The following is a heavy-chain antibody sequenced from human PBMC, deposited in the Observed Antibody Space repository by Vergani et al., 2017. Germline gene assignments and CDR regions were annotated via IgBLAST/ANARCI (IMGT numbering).Heavy chain of an antibody. V-gene: IGHV4-30-2*01. CDR1: GSSISSGGYS. Sequence: QLQLQESGSGLVKPSQTLSLTCAVSGSSISSGGYSWSWIRQPPGKGLEWIGYIYHSGSTYYNPSLKSRVTISVDRSKNQFSLKLSSVTAADTAVYYCARGRVFGVVPTTWFDPWGQGTLVTVSS. D-gene: IGHD3-3*01. J-gene: IGHJ5*02. CDR3: ARGRVFGVVPTTWFDP. CDR2: IYHSGST.